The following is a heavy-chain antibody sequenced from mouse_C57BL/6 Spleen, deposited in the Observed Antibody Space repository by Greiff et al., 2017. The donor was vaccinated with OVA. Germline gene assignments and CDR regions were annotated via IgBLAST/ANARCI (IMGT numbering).Heavy chain of an antibody. J-gene: IGHJ3*01. V-gene: IGHV1-50*01. CDR2: IDPSDSYT. CDR1: GYTFTSYW. CDR3: ARVYDGVAY. Sequence: QVQLQQPGAELVKPGASVKLSCKASGYTFTSYWMQWVKQRPGQGLELIGEIDPSDSYTNYNQKFKGKATLTVDTSSSTAYMQLSSLTSEDSAVYYCARVYDGVAYWGQGTLVTVSA. D-gene: IGHD2-12*01.